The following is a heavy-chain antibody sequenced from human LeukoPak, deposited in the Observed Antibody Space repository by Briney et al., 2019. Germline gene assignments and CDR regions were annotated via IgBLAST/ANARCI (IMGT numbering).Heavy chain of an antibody. V-gene: IGHV4-4*07. Sequence: SETLSLTCTVSGGSISSYYWSWIRQPAGKGLEWIGRIYTSGSTNYNPSLKSRVTMSVDTSKNQFSLKLSSVTAADTAVYYCARDRREVYCSSTSCYEGFDPWGQGTLVTVSS. D-gene: IGHD2-2*01. J-gene: IGHJ5*02. CDR1: GGSISSYY. CDR2: IYTSGST. CDR3: ARDRREVYCSSTSCYEGFDP.